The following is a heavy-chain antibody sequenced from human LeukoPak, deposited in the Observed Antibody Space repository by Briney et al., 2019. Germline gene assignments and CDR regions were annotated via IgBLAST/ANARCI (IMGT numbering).Heavy chain of an antibody. CDR1: GYTFTSYD. V-gene: IGHV1-8*01. J-gene: IGHJ4*02. CDR2: MNPNSGNT. CDR3: ARDEGYCSSTSCPDY. D-gene: IGHD2-2*01. Sequence: ASVKVSCKASGYTFTSYDINWVRHATGQGLELMVWMNPNSGNTGYAQKFQGRVTMTRNTSTSTAYMELSSLRSEDTAVYYCARDEGYCSSTSCPDYWGQGTLVTVSS.